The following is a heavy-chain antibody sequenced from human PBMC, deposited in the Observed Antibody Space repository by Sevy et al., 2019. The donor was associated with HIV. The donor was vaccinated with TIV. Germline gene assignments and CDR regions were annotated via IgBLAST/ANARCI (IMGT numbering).Heavy chain of an antibody. J-gene: IGHJ2*01. CDR1: GGSISTGGYY. V-gene: IGHV4-31*01. D-gene: IGHD6-19*01. Sequence: SETLSLTCTVSGGSISTGGYYWSWIRQRPGKGLEWIGYIYYSGSTYYNPFLKSQFSMSVDTSENQFFLKLGSVTAADKAVYYCARAEMAAIRRFDLRGPGTLVTVSS. CDR3: ARAEMAAIRRFDL. CDR2: IYYSGST.